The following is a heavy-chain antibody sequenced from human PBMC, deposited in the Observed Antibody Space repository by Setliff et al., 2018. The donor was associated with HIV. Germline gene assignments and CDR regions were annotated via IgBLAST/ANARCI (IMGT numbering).Heavy chain of an antibody. V-gene: IGHV4-39*01. CDR2: ISHTGNT. D-gene: IGHD3-22*01. CDR1: GGSISSNSYY. J-gene: IGHJ4*02. CDR3: ARGWDSSGYTDY. Sequence: SETLSLTCTVSGGSISSNSYYWGWIRQPPGKGLEWIGSISHTGNTYYNPSLKRRVTISVDTSKNQFSLKLSSVTAADTAVYYCARGWDSSGYTDYWGQGTLVTVSS.